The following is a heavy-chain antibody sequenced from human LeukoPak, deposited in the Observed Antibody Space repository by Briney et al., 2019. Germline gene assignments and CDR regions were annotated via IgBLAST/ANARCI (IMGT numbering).Heavy chain of an antibody. J-gene: IGHJ4*02. CDR1: GFTFNRYS. Sequence: PGRSLRLSCAASGFTFNRYSMHWVRQAPGKGLEWVALIWYDGSNKYYADSVKGRFTISRDNAKNTLYLQMNSLRAEDTAVYYCSKDERGYYDSSGFFGAIDYWGQGSLVSVSS. D-gene: IGHD3-22*01. V-gene: IGHV3-33*06. CDR2: IWYDGSNK. CDR3: SKDERGYYDSSGFFGAIDY.